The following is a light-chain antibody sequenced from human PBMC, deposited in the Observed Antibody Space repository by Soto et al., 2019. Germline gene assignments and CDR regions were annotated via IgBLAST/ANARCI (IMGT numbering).Light chain of an antibody. CDR3: QQYGTSPIT. V-gene: IGKV3-20*01. J-gene: IGKJ5*01. CDR1: PTITNNY. Sequence: EIVLTQSPGTLSLSQGERATLSCRASPTITNNYLAWYQQKPGQATRLLIYGASSRVTGIPDRFSGSGSGTDFTLTISRLEPDDFAVDYCQQYGTSPITFGQGTRLEIK. CDR2: GAS.